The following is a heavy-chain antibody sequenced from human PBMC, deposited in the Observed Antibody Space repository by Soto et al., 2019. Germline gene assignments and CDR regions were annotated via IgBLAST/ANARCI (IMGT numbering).Heavy chain of an antibody. CDR3: ARDPPPPDY. V-gene: IGHV1-18*01. CDR1: GYTFASYA. J-gene: IGHJ4*02. Sequence: QVQLVQSGAEVKKPGASVKVSCKASGYTFASYAISWMRQAPGQGLEWMGWISAYNGNTNYAQKPQGRVILTTDTSTSTAYMDLRSLRSDDTAVYYCARDPPPPDYWGQGTLVTVSS. CDR2: ISAYNGNT.